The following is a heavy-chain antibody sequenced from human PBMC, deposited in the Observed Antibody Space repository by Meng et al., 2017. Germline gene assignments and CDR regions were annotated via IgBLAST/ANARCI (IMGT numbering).Heavy chain of an antibody. CDR1: GYTFTSYY. CDR3: ARDPKDLQKRPKYYYYYGMDV. V-gene: IGHV1-2*02. Sequence: ASVKVSCKASGYTFTSYYMHWVRQAPGQGLEWMGWINPNSGGTNYAQKFQGRVTMTRDTSISTAYMELSRLRSDDTAVYYCARDPKDLQKRPKYYYYYGMDVWGQGTTVTVSS. CDR2: INPNSGGT. J-gene: IGHJ6*02. D-gene: IGHD1-1*01.